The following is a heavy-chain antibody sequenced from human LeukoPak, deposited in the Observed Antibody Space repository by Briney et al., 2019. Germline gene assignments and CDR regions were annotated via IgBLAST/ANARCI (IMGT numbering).Heavy chain of an antibody. CDR3: ARLVVATIGN. D-gene: IGHD5-12*01. Sequence: SETLSLTCTVSGGPISSSSYYWGWIRQPPGKGLEWIGSIYYSGSTYYNPPLKSRVTISVDTSKNQFSLKLSSVTAADTAVYYCARLVVATIGNWGQGTLVTVSS. CDR2: IYYSGST. CDR1: GGPISSSSYY. J-gene: IGHJ4*02. V-gene: IGHV4-39*01.